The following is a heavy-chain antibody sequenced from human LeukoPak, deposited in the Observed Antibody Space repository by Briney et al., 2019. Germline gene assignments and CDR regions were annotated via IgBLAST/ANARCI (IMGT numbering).Heavy chain of an antibody. J-gene: IGHJ4*02. CDR1: GFTFSSYA. D-gene: IGHD3-22*01. CDR2: ISSNGGST. CDR3: ARQGPGYDSNLHFDY. V-gene: IGHV3-64*01. Sequence: GGSLRLSCAASGFTFSSYAMHWVRQAPGKGLEYVSAISSNGGSTYYANSVKGRFTISRDNSKNTQYLQMGSLRAEDMAVYYCARQGPGYDSNLHFDYWGQGTLVTVSS.